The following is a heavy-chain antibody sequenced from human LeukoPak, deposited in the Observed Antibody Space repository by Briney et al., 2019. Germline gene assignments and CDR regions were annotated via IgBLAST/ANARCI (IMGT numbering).Heavy chain of an antibody. J-gene: IGHJ4*02. CDR2: IYYRGST. Sequence: KTSETLSLTCTVYAVSISSSSYYWGWIRQPPGKGLEWIGSIYYRGSTYYKPSLKSRVTISVDTSKNQFSLKLSSVTAADTAVYYCARPVCGMFDYWGQGTLVTVSS. V-gene: IGHV4-39*01. D-gene: IGHD1-26*01. CDR3: ARPVCGMFDY. CDR1: AVSISSSSYY.